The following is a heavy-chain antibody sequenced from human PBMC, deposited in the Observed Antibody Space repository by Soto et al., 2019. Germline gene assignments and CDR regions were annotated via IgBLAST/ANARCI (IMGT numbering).Heavy chain of an antibody. V-gene: IGHV3-23*01. CDR1: GFTFSSYA. CDR2: ISGSGGST. CDR3: AISFVRFLEWFSVAFDI. J-gene: IGHJ3*02. D-gene: IGHD3-3*01. Sequence: GGSLRLSCAASGFTFSSYAMSWVRQAPGKGLEWVSAISGSGGSTYYADSVKGRFTISRDNSKNTRYLQMNSLRAEDTAVYYCAISFVRFLEWFSVAFDIWGQGTMVTVSS.